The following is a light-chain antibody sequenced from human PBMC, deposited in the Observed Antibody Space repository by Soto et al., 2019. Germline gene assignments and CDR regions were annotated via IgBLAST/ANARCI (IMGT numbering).Light chain of an antibody. CDR1: SSDVGNYNL. CDR3: CSYAGTSAFVI. Sequence: QSALTQPASVSGSPGQSITISCTGTSSDVGNYNLVSWYQQYPGKAPQLMIYDVSKRPLGVSHRFSGSKSGITASLIISGLQPEDEADYYCCSYAGTSAFVIFGGGTKVTVL. J-gene: IGLJ2*01. CDR2: DVS. V-gene: IGLV2-23*02.